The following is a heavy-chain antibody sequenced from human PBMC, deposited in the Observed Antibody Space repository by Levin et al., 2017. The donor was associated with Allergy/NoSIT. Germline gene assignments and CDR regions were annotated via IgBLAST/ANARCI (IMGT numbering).Heavy chain of an antibody. CDR1: GGSISSYY. J-gene: IGHJ6*02. Sequence: SETLSLTCTVSGGSISSYYWSWIRQPPGKGLEWIGYIYYSGSTNYNPSLKSRVTISVDTSKNQFSLKLSSVTAADTAVYYCARSYYYGSGTSYYYGMDVWGQGTTVTVSS. CDR3: ARSYYYGSGTSYYYGMDV. CDR2: IYYSGST. D-gene: IGHD3-10*01. V-gene: IGHV4-59*01.